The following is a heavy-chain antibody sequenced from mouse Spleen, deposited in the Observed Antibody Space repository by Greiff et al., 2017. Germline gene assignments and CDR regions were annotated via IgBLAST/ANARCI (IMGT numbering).Heavy chain of an antibody. J-gene: IGHJ3*01. D-gene: IGHD1-1*01. CDR3: ARRGTTVVEEGWFAY. CDR1: GYTFTDYY. Sequence: QVQLQQSGAELVRPGASVKLSCKASGYTFTDYYINWVKQRPGQGLEWIARIYPGSGNTYYNEKFKGKATLTAEKSSSTAYMQLSSLTSEDSAVYFCARRGTTVVEEGWFAYWGQGTLVTVSA. CDR2: IYPGSGNT. V-gene: IGHV1-76*01.